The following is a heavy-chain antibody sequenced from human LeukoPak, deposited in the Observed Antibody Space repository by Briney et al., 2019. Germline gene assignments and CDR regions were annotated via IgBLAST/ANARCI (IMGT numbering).Heavy chain of an antibody. D-gene: IGHD7-27*01. CDR3: ARDRSSWGLDC. Sequence: PSETLSLTCTVSGGSISSGGYYWSWIRQHPGKGLEWIGYIYYSGTTYYNPSLKSRVTISVVTSKNQFSLKLTSLTAADTAVYYCARDRSSWGLDCWGQGTLVTVSS. CDR2: IYYSGTT. CDR1: GGSISSGGYY. V-gene: IGHV4-31*03. J-gene: IGHJ4*02.